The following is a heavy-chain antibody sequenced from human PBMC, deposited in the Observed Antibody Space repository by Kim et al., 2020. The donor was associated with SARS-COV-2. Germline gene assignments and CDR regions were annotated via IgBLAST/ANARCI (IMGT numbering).Heavy chain of an antibody. CDR1: GFNLKNYG. D-gene: IGHD3-16*01. V-gene: IGHV3-23*01. CDR2: FTRDGIT. Sequence: GGSLRLSFAASGFNLKNYGMTWVRQAPGKGLEWVSSFTRDGITYYADFVKGRFTISRDNSKNVLSLQMNSLRVEDTAAYSCGASHGAASHLTYWGQGTL. CDR3: GASHGAASHLTY. J-gene: IGHJ1*01.